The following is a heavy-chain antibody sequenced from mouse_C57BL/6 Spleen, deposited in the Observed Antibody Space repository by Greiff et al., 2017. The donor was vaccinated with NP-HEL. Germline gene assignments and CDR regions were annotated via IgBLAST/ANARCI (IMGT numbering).Heavy chain of an antibody. CDR3: ARYRGGGFAY. CDR1: GYTFTSYW. CDR2: IYPSDSET. Sequence: QVQLQQPGAELVRPGSSVKLSCKASGYTFTSYWMDWVKQRPGQGLEWIGNIYPSDSETHYNQKFKDKATLTVDKSSSTAYMQLSSLTSEDSAVYYGARYRGGGFAYWGQGTLVT. V-gene: IGHV1-61*01. J-gene: IGHJ3*01.